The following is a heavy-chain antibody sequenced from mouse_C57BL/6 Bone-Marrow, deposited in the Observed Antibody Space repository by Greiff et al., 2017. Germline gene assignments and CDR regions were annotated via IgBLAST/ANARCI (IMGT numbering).Heavy chain of an antibody. CDR2: ILPSIGRT. V-gene: IGHV15-2*01. CDR3: AREGYGSRNWYFDV. D-gene: IGHD1-1*01. CDR1: DSEVFPIAY. J-gene: IGHJ1*03. Sequence: QVQLKQSGSELRSPGSSVKLSCKDFDSEVFPIAYMSWVRQKPGHGFEWIGGILPSIGRTIYGEKFEDKATLDADTLSNTAYLELNSLTSEDSAIYYCAREGYGSRNWYFDVWGTGTTVTVSS.